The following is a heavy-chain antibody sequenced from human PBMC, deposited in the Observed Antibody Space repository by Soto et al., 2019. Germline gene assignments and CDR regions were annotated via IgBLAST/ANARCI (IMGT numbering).Heavy chain of an antibody. J-gene: IGHJ4*02. CDR1: GYSFTSYW. CDR3: ARPANTVADHFDL. CDR2: IYPSDSDT. V-gene: IGHV5-51*01. D-gene: IGHD4-17*01. Sequence: GEPLKISCKGSGYSFTSYWIGWGRQMPGKGLEWMGIIYPSDSDTRYSPSFQGQVTISAGQSINTAYLQWDSLKASDTAIYYCARPANTVADHFDLWGQGTPVTVSS.